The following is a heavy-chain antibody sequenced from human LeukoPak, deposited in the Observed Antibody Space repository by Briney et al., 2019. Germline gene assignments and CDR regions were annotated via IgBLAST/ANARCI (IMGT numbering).Heavy chain of an antibody. Sequence: PGGSLRLSCAASGFTFNKYGMSWVRQAPGKGLEWVSGISTSGSSTYYADSAKGRFTISRDNSRNTLYLQMNSLRAEDTAVYYCARAGYYYDSSPDYWGQGTLVTVSS. D-gene: IGHD3-22*01. V-gene: IGHV3-23*01. CDR3: ARAGYYYDSSPDY. J-gene: IGHJ4*02. CDR1: GFTFNKYG. CDR2: ISTSGSST.